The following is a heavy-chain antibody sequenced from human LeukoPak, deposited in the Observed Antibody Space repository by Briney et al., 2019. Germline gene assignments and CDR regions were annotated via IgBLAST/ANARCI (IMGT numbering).Heavy chain of an antibody. Sequence: SEALSLTCAVSGGSFSGYYWRWIRQPPGKGLEWIGEINHSGSTNYNPSLKSRVTISVDTSKNQFSLKLSSVTAADTAVYYCARSTLDPLGHFDYWGEGTLVTVSS. CDR1: GGSFSGYY. CDR3: ARSTLDPLGHFDY. D-gene: IGHD3-16*01. V-gene: IGHV4-34*01. J-gene: IGHJ4*02. CDR2: INHSGST.